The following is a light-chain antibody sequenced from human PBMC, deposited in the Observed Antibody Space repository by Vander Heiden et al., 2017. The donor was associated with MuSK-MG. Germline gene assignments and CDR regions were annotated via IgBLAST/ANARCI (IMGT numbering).Light chain of an antibody. CDR3: QQYEAYPLT. V-gene: IGKV1-5*03. Sequence: DIHMTQSPSTLSASVGDRVTITCRASQSINNWLAWFQQKPGNAPRLLISKASNLESGVPSRFSGSSFGTEFTLTISSLQPDDFATYHCQQYEAYPLTFGGGTKLEI. CDR1: QSINNW. J-gene: IGKJ4*01. CDR2: KAS.